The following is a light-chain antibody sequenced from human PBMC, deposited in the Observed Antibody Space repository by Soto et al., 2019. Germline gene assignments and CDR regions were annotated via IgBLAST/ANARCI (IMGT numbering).Light chain of an antibody. V-gene: IGKV1-5*03. CDR1: HNISSW. CDR3: NQYSSYWWP. J-gene: IGKJ1*01. Sequence: DSQMTQSPSTLSTAVGDRVTITCRASHNISSWLSWYQQKPGKDPNLLIYKASSLDSGVPSRFSGSGSGTEFTLTISRLQTDDFATYFCNQYSSYWWPFGQGTKVDIK. CDR2: KAS.